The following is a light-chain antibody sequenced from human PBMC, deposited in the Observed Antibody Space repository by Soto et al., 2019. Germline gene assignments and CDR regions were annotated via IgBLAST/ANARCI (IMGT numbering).Light chain of an antibody. CDR2: KAS. J-gene: IGKJ1*01. V-gene: IGKV1-5*03. CDR3: HQYNIYSPTWT. Sequence: DIQMTQSPSTLSASVGDRVTITCRASQSISSWLAWYQQKPGKAPKLLIYKASSLESGVPSRFSGSGSGTEFTLTISSLQPDDFATYYCHQYNIYSPTWTFGQGTNVDIK. CDR1: QSISSW.